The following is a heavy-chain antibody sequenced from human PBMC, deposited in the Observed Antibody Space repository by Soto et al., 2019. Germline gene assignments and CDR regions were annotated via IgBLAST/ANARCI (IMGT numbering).Heavy chain of an antibody. CDR3: ARQRSGGSGRYFDY. CDR2: IYYSGST. J-gene: IGHJ4*02. V-gene: IGHV4-39*01. Sequence: LEILSLTCTVSGGSTSSSSYYWGWIRQPPGKGLEWIGSIYYSGSTFYNPSLKSRVTISVDTSKNQFSLKLSSVTAADTAVYYCARQRSGGSGRYFDYWGQGTLVTVSS. CDR1: GGSTSSSSYY. D-gene: IGHD3-10*01.